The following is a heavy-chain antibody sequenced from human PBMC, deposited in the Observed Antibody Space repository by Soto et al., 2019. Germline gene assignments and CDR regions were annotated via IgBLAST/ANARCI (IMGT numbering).Heavy chain of an antibody. CDR2: ISYDGSNK. D-gene: IGHD4-17*01. CDR1: GFTFSSYA. J-gene: IGHJ3*02. Sequence: GGSLRLSCAASGFTFSSYAMHWVRQAPGKGLEWVAVISYDGSNKYYADSVKGRFTISRDNSKNTLYLQMNSLRAEDTAVYYCARDRSATTGPLDIWGQGTMVTVSS. CDR3: ARDRSATTGPLDI. V-gene: IGHV3-30*04.